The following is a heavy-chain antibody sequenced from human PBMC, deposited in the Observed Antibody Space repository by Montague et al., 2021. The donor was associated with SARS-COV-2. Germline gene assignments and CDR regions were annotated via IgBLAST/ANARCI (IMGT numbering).Heavy chain of an antibody. V-gene: IGHV4-34*01. Sequence: SETLSLTCAVYGGSFHIFSWGWIRQSPGKGLEWIGEVDHSGNTKYNPSLKSRVTISVDTSKNQFSLNLTSVTAADTAIYYCAGGTRAVQITPGFRYWGQGTQVAVSS. CDR3: AGGTRAVQITPGFRY. J-gene: IGHJ4*02. CDR1: GGSFHIFS. D-gene: IGHD5-24*01. CDR2: VDHSGNT.